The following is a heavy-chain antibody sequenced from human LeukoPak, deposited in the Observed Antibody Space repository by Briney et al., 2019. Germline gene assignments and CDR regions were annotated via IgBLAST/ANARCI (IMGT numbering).Heavy chain of an antibody. D-gene: IGHD1-26*01. CDR3: AAGGIVGATDFDY. J-gene: IGHJ4*02. CDR1: GFTFTSSA. Sequence: SVKVSCKASGFTFTSSAMQWVRQARGQRLEWIGWIVVGSGNTNYAQKFQESVTITRDMSTSTAYMELSSLRSEDTAVYYCAAGGIVGATDFDYWGQGTLVTVSS. V-gene: IGHV1-58*02. CDR2: IVVGSGNT.